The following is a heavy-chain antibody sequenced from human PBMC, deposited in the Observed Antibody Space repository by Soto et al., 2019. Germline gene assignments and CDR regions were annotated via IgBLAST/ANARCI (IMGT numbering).Heavy chain of an antibody. CDR3: APLSVSLSGPYGIHV. J-gene: IGHJ6*02. V-gene: IGHV4-39*01. CDR1: GYSVSSSDYY. Sequence: CSVSGYSVSSSDYYWAWIRQPPGKGLEWIGSMLYSGLTYYNPSLKSRVTLSVDTSKNQFSVRLNSVTASDTAVYYCAPLSVSLSGPYGIHVWGQGTTVTVSS. CDR2: MLYSGLT. D-gene: IGHD2-15*01.